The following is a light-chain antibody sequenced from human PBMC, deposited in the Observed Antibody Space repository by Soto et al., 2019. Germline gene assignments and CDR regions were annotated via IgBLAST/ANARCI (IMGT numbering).Light chain of an antibody. CDR1: SSDVGGYNY. CDR2: DVS. J-gene: IGLJ1*01. Sequence: QSPLTQPASVSGSPGQSITISCTGTSSDVGGYNYVSWYQHHPGKAPKLIIYDVSNRPSGVSIRFSGSKSDNTASLTISGLQPEDEADYHCSSYTTSNTRQIVFGTRTKVRVL. CDR3: SSYTTSNTRQIV. V-gene: IGLV2-14*03.